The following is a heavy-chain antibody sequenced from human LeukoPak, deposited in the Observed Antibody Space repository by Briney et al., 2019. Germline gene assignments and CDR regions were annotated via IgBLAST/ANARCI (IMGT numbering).Heavy chain of an antibody. J-gene: IGHJ6*02. CDR2: IKSKTDGGTT. CDR3: TTDPQAAPPPIYYGMDV. Sequence: GGSLRLSCAASGFTFSNAWMNWVRQAPGKGPEWVGRIKSKTDGGTTDYAAPVKGRFTISRDDSKNTLYLQMNSLKTEDTAVYYCTTDPQAAPPPIYYGMDVWGQGTTVTVSS. D-gene: IGHD6-13*01. CDR1: GFTFSNAW. V-gene: IGHV3-15*07.